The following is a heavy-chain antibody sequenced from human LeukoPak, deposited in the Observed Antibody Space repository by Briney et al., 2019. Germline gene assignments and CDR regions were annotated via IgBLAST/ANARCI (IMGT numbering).Heavy chain of an antibody. J-gene: IGHJ5*02. V-gene: IGHV1-2*02. Sequence: ASVKVSCQASGYTFTGYYMHWVRQAPGHGREWMGWINTNSGGTNYAQKFQGRVTMTWDTSISTAYMELSRLRSDDTAVYYCARGHGDYFGYFDPWGQGTLVTVSS. CDR1: GYTFTGYY. CDR3: ARGHGDYFGYFDP. D-gene: IGHD4-17*01. CDR2: INTNSGGT.